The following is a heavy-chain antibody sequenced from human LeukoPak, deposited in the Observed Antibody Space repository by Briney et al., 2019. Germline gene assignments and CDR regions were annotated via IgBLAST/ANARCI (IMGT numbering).Heavy chain of an antibody. D-gene: IGHD3-10*01. J-gene: IGHJ3*02. V-gene: IGHV3-33*08. CDR3: ARVPGSGAFDI. CDR2: IWYDGSNK. Sequence: GGSLRLSCAASGFTFSSYGMHWVRQAPGKGLEWEAVIWYDGSNKYYAASVKGRFTISRDNSKNTLYLQMNSLRAEDTAVYYCARVPGSGAFDIWGQGTMVTVSS. CDR1: GFTFSSYG.